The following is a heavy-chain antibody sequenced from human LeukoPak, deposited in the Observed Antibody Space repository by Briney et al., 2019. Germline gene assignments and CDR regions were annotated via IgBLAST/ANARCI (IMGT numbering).Heavy chain of an antibody. J-gene: IGHJ4*02. D-gene: IGHD5-12*01. V-gene: IGHV1-18*01. CDR3: ARDVMEGMPGGIVATISEPFDY. CDR1: GYTFTSCG. CDR2: ISAYNGNP. Sequence: ASVKVSCKASGYTFTSCGISWVRPAPGQGLEWMGWISAYNGNPNYAQNLQDRVTMTTDTSTSTAYMELSSLRSEDTAVYYCARDVMEGMPGGIVATISEPFDYWGQGTLVTVSS.